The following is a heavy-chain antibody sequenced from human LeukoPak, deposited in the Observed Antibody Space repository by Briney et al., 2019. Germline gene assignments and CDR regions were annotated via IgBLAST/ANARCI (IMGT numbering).Heavy chain of an antibody. V-gene: IGHV1-69*04. Sequence: SVKISCKASGGTFSSYAISWVRQAPGQGLEWLGRIIPILGIANYAQKFQGRVTITADKSTSTAYMELSSLRSEDTAVYYCAREGSGSYSTVDWGQGTLVTVSS. J-gene: IGHJ4*02. CDR3: AREGSGSYSTVD. CDR2: IIPILGIA. D-gene: IGHD1-26*01. CDR1: GGTFSSYA.